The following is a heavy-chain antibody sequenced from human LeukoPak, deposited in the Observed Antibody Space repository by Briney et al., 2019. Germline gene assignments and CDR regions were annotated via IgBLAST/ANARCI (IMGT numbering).Heavy chain of an antibody. CDR2: IYYSGST. Sequence: SETLSLTCTVSGVSISSHYWSWIRQPPGKGLEWIGYIYYSGSTNHNPSLKSRVTISVDTSKNQFSLKLSSVTAADTAVYYCARVSSSWLLYFGYWGQGTLVTVSS. CDR1: GVSISSHY. CDR3: ARVSSSWLLYFGY. D-gene: IGHD6-13*01. V-gene: IGHV4-59*11. J-gene: IGHJ4*02.